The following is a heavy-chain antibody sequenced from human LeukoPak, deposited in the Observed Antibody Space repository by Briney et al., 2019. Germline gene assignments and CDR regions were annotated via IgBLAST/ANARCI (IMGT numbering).Heavy chain of an antibody. J-gene: IGHJ5*02. Sequence: SVKVSCKASGGTFSSYTISWVRQAPGQGLEWMGRIIPILGIANYAQKLQGRVTITADKSTSTAYMELSSLRSEDTAVYYCARDGRMVRGDIYLDWFDPWGQGTLVTVSS. D-gene: IGHD3-10*01. CDR1: GGTFSSYT. CDR2: IIPILGIA. V-gene: IGHV1-69*04. CDR3: ARDGRMVRGDIYLDWFDP.